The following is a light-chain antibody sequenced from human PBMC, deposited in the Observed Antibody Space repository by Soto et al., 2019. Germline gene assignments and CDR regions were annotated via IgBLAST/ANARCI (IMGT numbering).Light chain of an antibody. CDR3: LPYQSYWT. Sequence: DIQMTQSPSTLSASVGDRVSITCRASQSISRQLAWYQQKPGKAPNLLIYQATNLETGVPSRFTGSGSGTEFTLTISSLQPDDLATYHCLPYQSYWTFGQGTKVEVK. CDR1: QSISRQ. V-gene: IGKV1-5*03. J-gene: IGKJ1*01. CDR2: QAT.